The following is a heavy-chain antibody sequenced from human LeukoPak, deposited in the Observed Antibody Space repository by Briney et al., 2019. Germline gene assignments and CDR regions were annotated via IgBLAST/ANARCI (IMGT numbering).Heavy chain of an antibody. V-gene: IGHV3-74*01. CDR2: INPDDEST. CDR3: ARNKRGDI. J-gene: IGHJ4*02. Sequence: GGSLRLSCAASGFTFRKYWLHWVRQAPGKGLVWVSRINPDDESTSYADSVKGRFTISRDNAKSTLYLQMNSLRAEDTAVYYCARNKRGDIWGQGTLVTVSS. D-gene: IGHD1/OR15-1a*01. CDR1: GFTFRKYW.